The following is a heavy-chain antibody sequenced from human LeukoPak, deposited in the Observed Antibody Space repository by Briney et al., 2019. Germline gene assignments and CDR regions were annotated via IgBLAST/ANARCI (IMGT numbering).Heavy chain of an antibody. J-gene: IGHJ4*02. CDR3: ARAYGSGSYSGY. CDR1: GFTFSSYS. D-gene: IGHD3-10*01. CDR2: ISSSSSYI. Sequence: PGGPLRLSCAASGFTFSSYSMNWVRQAPGKGLEWVSSISSSSSYIYYAESVKGRFTISRDNAKNSLYLQMNSLRAEDTAVYYCARAYGSGSYSGYWGQGTLVTVSS. V-gene: IGHV3-21*01.